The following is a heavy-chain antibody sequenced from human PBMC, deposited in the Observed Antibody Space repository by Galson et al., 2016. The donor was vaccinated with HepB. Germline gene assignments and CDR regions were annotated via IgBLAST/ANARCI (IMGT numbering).Heavy chain of an antibody. J-gene: IGHJ4*02. CDR1: GFSISSYS. D-gene: IGHD3-9*01. CDR2: ISNGSPTI. Sequence: SLRLSCAASGFSISSYSMNWVRQAPGKGLEWVSYISNGSPTIYYADSLKGRFTISRDNAKNTLYLQMNRLRDEDTAVYYCARDNYDICTGDGPCEQWGQGTLVTVSS. CDR3: ARDNYDICTGDGPCEQ. V-gene: IGHV3-48*02.